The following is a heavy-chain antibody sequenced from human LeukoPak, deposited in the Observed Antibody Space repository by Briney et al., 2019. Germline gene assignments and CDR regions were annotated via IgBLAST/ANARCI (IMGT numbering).Heavy chain of an antibody. Sequence: PGGSLRLSCAASGFTFTTYFVSWVRQAPGKGLEWVSGISGSGGSTYYADSVKGRFTISRDNSKNTLYLQMNSLRAEDTAVYYCAKSGHYYDGRGYYTGPDYWGQGTLVTVSS. CDR1: GFTFTTYF. CDR3: AKSGHYYDGRGYYTGPDY. V-gene: IGHV3-23*01. J-gene: IGHJ4*02. CDR2: ISGSGGST. D-gene: IGHD3-22*01.